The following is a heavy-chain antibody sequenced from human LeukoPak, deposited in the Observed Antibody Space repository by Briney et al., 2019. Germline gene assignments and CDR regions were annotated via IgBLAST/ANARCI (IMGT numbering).Heavy chain of an antibody. CDR1: GFTVSSNY. D-gene: IGHD3-10*01. Sequence: GGSLRLSCAASGFTVSSNYMSWVRQAPGKGLEWVSVIYSGGSTYYADSVKGRFTTSRDTSKNTLYLQMNSLRAEDTAVYYCARDRVLWLYGDYGMDVWGQGTTVTVSS. J-gene: IGHJ6*02. V-gene: IGHV3-66*01. CDR2: IYSGGST. CDR3: ARDRVLWLYGDYGMDV.